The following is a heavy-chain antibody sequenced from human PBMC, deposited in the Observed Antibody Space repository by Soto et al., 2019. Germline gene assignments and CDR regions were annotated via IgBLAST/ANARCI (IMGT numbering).Heavy chain of an antibody. V-gene: IGHV3-15*01. D-gene: IGHD2-2*02. Sequence: LRLSCAASGFTFSNAWMSWVRQAPGKGLEWVGRIKSKTDGGTTDYAAPVKGRFTISRDDSKNTLYLQMNSLKTEDTAVYYCTTPLTSCYTYYYGMDVWGQGTTVTVSS. CDR3: TTPLTSCYTYYYGMDV. CDR1: GFTFSNAW. CDR2: IKSKTDGGTT. J-gene: IGHJ6*02.